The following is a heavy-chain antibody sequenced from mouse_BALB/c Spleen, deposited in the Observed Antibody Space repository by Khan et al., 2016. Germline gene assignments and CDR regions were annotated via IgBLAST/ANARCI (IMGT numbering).Heavy chain of an antibody. CDR3: AGSDGNDYAMDY. CDR1: GYAFTNYL. V-gene: IGHV1-54*01. D-gene: IGHD2-1*01. CDR2: INPGSGGT. J-gene: IGHJ4*01. Sequence: QVRLQQSGAELVRPGTSVKVSCKATGYAFTNYLIEWVKQRPGQGLEWIGVINPGSGGTNYNEKFKGKATLTADKSSSTAYMQLSSLTSDDSAVYDCAGSDGNDYAMDYWGQGTSVTVSS.